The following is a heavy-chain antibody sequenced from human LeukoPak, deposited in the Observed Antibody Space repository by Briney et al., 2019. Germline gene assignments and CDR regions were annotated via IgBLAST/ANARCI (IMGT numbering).Heavy chain of an antibody. J-gene: IGHJ5*02. Sequence: SETLSLTCTVSGGSISSSSYYWGWIRQPPGKGLEWIGSIYYSGSTYYNPSLKSRVTISVDTSKNQFSLKLSSVTAADTAVYYCARRSVGATNLLTGFDPWGQGTLVTVSS. CDR2: IYYSGST. CDR1: GGSISSSSYY. D-gene: IGHD1-26*01. CDR3: ARRSVGATNLLTGFDP. V-gene: IGHV4-39*01.